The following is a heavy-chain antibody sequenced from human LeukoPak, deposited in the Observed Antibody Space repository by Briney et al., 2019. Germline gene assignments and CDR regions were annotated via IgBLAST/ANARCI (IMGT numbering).Heavy chain of an antibody. Sequence: GGSLRLSCAASGFTFSSYGMHWVRQAPGKGLEWVAFIRYDGSNKYYADSVKGRFTISRDNSKNTLYLQMNSLRAEDTAVYYCAKEAAAGLSPFDYWGQGPLVTVPS. V-gene: IGHV3-30*02. D-gene: IGHD6-13*01. CDR2: IRYDGSNK. CDR1: GFTFSSYG. J-gene: IGHJ4*02. CDR3: AKEAAAGLSPFDY.